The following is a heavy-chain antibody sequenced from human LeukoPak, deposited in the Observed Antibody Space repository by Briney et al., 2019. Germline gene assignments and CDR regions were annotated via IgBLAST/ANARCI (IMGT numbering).Heavy chain of an antibody. V-gene: IGHV4-31*03. CDR1: GGSISSGGYY. Sequence: PSQTLSLTCTVSGGSISSGGYYWSWIRQHPGKGLEWIGYIYYSGSTYYNPSLKSRVTISVDTSKNQFSLKLSSVTAADMAVYYCARNTAMVPFDYWGQGTLVTVSS. CDR3: ARNTAMVPFDY. CDR2: IYYSGST. D-gene: IGHD5-18*01. J-gene: IGHJ4*02.